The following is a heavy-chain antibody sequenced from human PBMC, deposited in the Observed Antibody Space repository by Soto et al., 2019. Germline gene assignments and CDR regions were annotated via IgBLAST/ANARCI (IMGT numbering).Heavy chain of an antibody. D-gene: IGHD1-26*01. CDR1: GFTLSGSA. Sequence: EVQLVESGGGLVQPGESLKLSCAASGFTLSGSAVHWVRQASGKGLEWVGRIRSKTHNYATDYIASVKGRFTMSRDDSNNPPNLQMNGLKPEDPAVYYCTGRGGSYSFGYWGQGPLSPSPQ. CDR3: TGRGGSYSFGY. CDR2: IRSKTHNYAT. V-gene: IGHV3-73*02. J-gene: IGHJ4*02.